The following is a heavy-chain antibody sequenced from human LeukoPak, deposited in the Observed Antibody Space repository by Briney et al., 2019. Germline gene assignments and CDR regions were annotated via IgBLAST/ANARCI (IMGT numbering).Heavy chain of an antibody. D-gene: IGHD5-12*01. CDR1: GYTVTGYY. J-gene: IGHJ6*03. CDR3: ARGPGLATIWSRYYMDV. Sequence: SVKVSCKASGYTVTGYYMHWVRQAPGQGLEWMGAIIPIFGTPNYAQKFQGRVTITADESTSTAYMELSSLRSEDTAVYYCARGPGLATIWSRYYMDVWGKGTTVTISS. CDR2: IIPIFGTP. V-gene: IGHV1-69*13.